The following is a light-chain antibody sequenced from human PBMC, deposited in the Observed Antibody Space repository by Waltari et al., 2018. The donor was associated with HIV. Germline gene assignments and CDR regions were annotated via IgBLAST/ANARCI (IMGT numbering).Light chain of an antibody. V-gene: IGLV4-69*01. Sequence: QLALTQSPSASASLGASVKLTCTLTSGHSRYAIAWHQQQPQKGPRFVMKINSDGSHIKGDGVTDRFSGSSSGAERYLTISSLQSEDEADHYCQTWGTVIVFGGGTRLTVL. CDR3: QTWGTVIV. J-gene: IGLJ2*01. CDR1: SGHSRYA. CDR2: INSDGSH.